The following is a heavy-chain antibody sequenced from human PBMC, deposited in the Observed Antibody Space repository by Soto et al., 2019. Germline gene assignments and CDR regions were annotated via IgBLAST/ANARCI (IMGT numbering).Heavy chain of an antibody. Sequence: SVKVSCKASGGTFSSYAISWVRQAPGQGLEWMGGIIPIFGTANYAQKFQGRVTITADESTSTAYMELSSLRSEDTAVYYCARANGDDSSGYPYYYYYYGMDVWGQGITVTV. V-gene: IGHV1-69*13. D-gene: IGHD3-22*01. J-gene: IGHJ6*02. CDR2: IIPIFGTA. CDR1: GGTFSSYA. CDR3: ARANGDDSSGYPYYYYYYGMDV.